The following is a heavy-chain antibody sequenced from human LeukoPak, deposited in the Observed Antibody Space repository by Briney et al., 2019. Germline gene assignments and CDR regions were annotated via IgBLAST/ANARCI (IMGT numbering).Heavy chain of an antibody. CDR2: LNSDGSRK. V-gene: IGHV3-74*01. Sequence: PGGSLRLSCAASGFTFSRHWMHWVRRAPGKGLVWVSHLNSDGSRKTYADSVKGRFTISRDNAKNTIYLQMNSLRAEDTAVYCCARDNGKYAMDVWGQGTTVTVSS. CDR1: GFTFSRHW. D-gene: IGHD2-8*01. CDR3: ARDNGKYAMDV. J-gene: IGHJ6*02.